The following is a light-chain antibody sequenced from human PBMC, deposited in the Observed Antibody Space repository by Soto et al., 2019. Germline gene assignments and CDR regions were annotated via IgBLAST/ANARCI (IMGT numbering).Light chain of an antibody. CDR1: QYVSASY. CDR3: LQYGSSPPAYT. CDR2: GAS. Sequence: ESVLTQSPGTLSLSPGDRATLSCRASQYVSASYFAWYQQKPGQAPRLLIYGASNRATGIPDRFSGSGSGTDFTLTISTLEPDDFAVYYCLQYGSSPPAYTFGQGTKLEIK. J-gene: IGKJ2*01. V-gene: IGKV3-20*01.